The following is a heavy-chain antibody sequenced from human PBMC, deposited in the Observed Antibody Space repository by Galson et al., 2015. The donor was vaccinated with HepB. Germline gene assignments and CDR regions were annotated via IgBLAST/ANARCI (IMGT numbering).Heavy chain of an antibody. J-gene: IGHJ4*02. CDR2: ISYDGSNK. Sequence: SLRLSCAASGFTFSSYGMHWVRQAPGKGLEWVAVISYDGSNKYYADSVKGRFTISRDNSKNTLYLQMNSLRAEDTAVYYCAKDRWGSPLGYYFDYWGQGTLVTVSS. D-gene: IGHD3-16*01. V-gene: IGHV3-30*18. CDR1: GFTFSSYG. CDR3: AKDRWGSPLGYYFDY.